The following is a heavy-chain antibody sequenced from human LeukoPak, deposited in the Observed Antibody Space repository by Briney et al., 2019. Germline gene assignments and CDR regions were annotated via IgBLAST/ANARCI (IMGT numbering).Heavy chain of an antibody. CDR3: GRVPSTLYDFWSAYLIDY. CDR2: INPHSGGA. CDR1: GYTFTDYY. J-gene: IGHJ4*02. D-gene: IGHD3-3*01. V-gene: IGHV1-2*02. Sequence: PRASVKVSCKASGYTFTDYYMHWVRQAPGQGLEWMGWINPHSGGADHAQKFQGRVTMTRDTSISTAYMELSRLRSDDTAVYYCGRVPSTLYDFWSAYLIDYWGQGTLVTVSS.